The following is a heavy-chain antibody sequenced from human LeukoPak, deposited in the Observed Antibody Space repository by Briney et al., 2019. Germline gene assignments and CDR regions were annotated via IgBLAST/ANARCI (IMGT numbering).Heavy chain of an antibody. CDR3: ARRARIFRGYYVVDY. J-gene: IGHJ4*02. CDR2: INPNSGGT. D-gene: IGHD3-22*01. Sequence: ASVKVSCKASGYTFTGYYMHWVRQAPGQGLEWMGWINPNSGGTNYAQKFQGRVTMTRNTFISTAYMELSSLRSEDTAVYYCARRARIFRGYYVVDYWGQGTLVTVSS. CDR1: GYTFTGYY. V-gene: IGHV1-2*02.